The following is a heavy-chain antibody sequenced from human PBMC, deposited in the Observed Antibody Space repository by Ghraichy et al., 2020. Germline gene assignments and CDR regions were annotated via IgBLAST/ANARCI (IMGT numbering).Heavy chain of an antibody. V-gene: IGHV6-1*01. J-gene: IGHJ3*02. Sequence: SQTLSLTCDISGDSVSTNGVAWNWIRQSPSRGLEWLGRTYYRSKWSNDYAVSVKSRININPDTSKNQFSLQLNSVTPEDTAVYYCARGRFSAFDIWGQGTTVTVSS. CDR2: TYYRSKWSN. CDR1: GDSVSTNGVA. CDR3: ARGRFSAFDI.